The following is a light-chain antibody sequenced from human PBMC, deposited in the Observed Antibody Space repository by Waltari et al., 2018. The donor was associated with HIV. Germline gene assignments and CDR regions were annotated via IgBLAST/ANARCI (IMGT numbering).Light chain of an antibody. V-gene: IGKV4-1*01. J-gene: IGKJ1*01. CDR2: WAS. CDR3: QQYYSTPPT. CDR1: QSIRSSSKNENF. Sequence: DIVMTQSPHSLAVSLGERATINCKSSQSIRSSSKNENFLAWYQQKPGQTPKLLIYWASTRGSGVPDRFSGSGSGTDFTLTINSLQSEDVAVYFCQQYYSTPPTFGQGTRVEI.